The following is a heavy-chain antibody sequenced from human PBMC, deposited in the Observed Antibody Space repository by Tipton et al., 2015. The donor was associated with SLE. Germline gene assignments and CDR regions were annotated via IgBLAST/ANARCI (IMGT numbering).Heavy chain of an antibody. CDR1: GYTFTSYG. CDR3: ARGTGSGGSCLGV. V-gene: IGHV1-18*01. Sequence: QVQLVQSGAEVKKPGASVKVSCKASGYTFTSYGISWVRQAPGQGLEWMGWINPNSGGTNYAQKFQGRVTMTRDTSTSTAYMELRSLRSDDTAVYYCARGTGSGGSCLGVWGQGTLVTVSS. D-gene: IGHD2-15*01. CDR2: INPNSGGT. J-gene: IGHJ4*02.